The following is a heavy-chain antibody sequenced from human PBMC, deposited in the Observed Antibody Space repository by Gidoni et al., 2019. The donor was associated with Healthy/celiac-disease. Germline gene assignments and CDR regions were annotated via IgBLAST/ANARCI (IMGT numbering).Heavy chain of an antibody. CDR3: ARDFGICGGDCYSDY. V-gene: IGHV3-21*01. J-gene: IGHJ4*02. Sequence: EVQLVESGGGLVKPGGSLRLACAASGFTFSIYSMNWVRQAPGKGLEWVSSISSSSSYIYYADSVKGRFTISRDNAKNSLYLQMNSLRAEDTAVYYCARDFGICGGDCYSDYWGQGTLVTVSS. D-gene: IGHD2-21*01. CDR1: GFTFSIYS. CDR2: ISSSSSYI.